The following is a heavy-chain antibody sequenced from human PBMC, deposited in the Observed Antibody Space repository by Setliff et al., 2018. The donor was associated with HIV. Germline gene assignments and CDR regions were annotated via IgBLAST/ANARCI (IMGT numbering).Heavy chain of an antibody. V-gene: IGHV1-18*01. D-gene: IGHD6-19*01. CDR1: GYSFSSYG. J-gene: IGHJ4*02. CDR3: ARDRSPTVAGTFGY. CDR2: ISAENGNT. Sequence: AASVKVSCKASGYSFSSYGLNWVRQAPGQGLEWLGWISAENGNTNYAQKLQGRVIMTTDTSTSTAYMELKSLRSDDTAVYFCARDRSPTVAGTFGYWGQGTLVTVSS.